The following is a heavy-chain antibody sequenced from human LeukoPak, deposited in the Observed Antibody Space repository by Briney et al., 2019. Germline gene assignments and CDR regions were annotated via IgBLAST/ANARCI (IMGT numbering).Heavy chain of an antibody. V-gene: IGHV3-23*01. CDR3: AKSAGFCTSTICRGAYNFDC. Sequence: GGSLRLSCAASGFTFSTYAMSWVRQAPGKGLGWVSGISGSGGSTYYADSVKGRFTISRDNSKNTLYLQMNSLRAEDTAVYYCAKSAGFCTSTICRGAYNFDCWGQGTLVTVSS. CDR2: ISGSGGST. D-gene: IGHD2-2*01. CDR1: GFTFSTYA. J-gene: IGHJ4*02.